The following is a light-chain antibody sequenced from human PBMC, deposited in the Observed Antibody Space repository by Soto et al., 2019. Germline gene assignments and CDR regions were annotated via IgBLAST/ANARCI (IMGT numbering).Light chain of an antibody. CDR3: MQGVETPFA. V-gene: IGKV2-28*01. CDR2: LGS. Sequence: DIVMTQSPLSLPVTPGEAASISCRSSESLLFTNGYNYLDWYVQKPGQSPQLLIYLGSHRAPGVXDXSSGSGSGTDFTLKISRVEAEDVGFYYCMQGVETPFAFGPGPKVDIK. CDR1: ESLLFTNGYNY. J-gene: IGKJ3*01.